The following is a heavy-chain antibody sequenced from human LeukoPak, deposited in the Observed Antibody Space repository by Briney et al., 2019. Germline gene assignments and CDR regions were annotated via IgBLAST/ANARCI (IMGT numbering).Heavy chain of an antibody. CDR3: ARVLVVSSEAFDI. Sequence: ASVKVSCKTSGYTFTSYAISWVRQAPGQGLECMGWISTYTGNTDYAQKLQGRVTMTTDTSTSTAYMELRSLSSDDTAVYYCARVLVVSSEAFDIWGHGTMVTVSS. CDR1: GYTFTSYA. V-gene: IGHV1-18*01. D-gene: IGHD3-22*01. CDR2: ISTYTGNT. J-gene: IGHJ3*02.